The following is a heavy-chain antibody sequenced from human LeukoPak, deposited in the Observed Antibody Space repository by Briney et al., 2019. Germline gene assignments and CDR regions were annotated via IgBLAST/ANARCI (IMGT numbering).Heavy chain of an antibody. D-gene: IGHD3-22*01. J-gene: IGHJ3*02. V-gene: IGHV1-18*01. CDR2: ISGYNGNT. CDR3: AREVDDYHSRDYSIDAFDI. Sequence: ASVKDSCTASGYTFSNYVISWGPQAPGQGLEWMGWISGYNGNTNYAQKLQGTVTMTTDTSTSTAYMELRSLRSDDTAVYYCAREVDDYHSRDYSIDAFDIWGQGTMVTVSS. CDR1: GYTFSNYV.